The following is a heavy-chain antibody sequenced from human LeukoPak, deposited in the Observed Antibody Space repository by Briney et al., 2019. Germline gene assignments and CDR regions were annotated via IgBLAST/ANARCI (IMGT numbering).Heavy chain of an antibody. CDR2: LSSSGSAI. V-gene: IGHV3-48*03. J-gene: IGHJ4*02. D-gene: IGHD6-19*01. Sequence: GGSLSFSCAASGFTFSSYEMNWVRQAPGKGLEWVSKLSSSGSAIYYADSVKGRFTISRDNAKSTLYLQMNSLRVEDTAVYYCARGGSLGYWGQGTLVTVSS. CDR3: ARGGSLGY. CDR1: GFTFSSYE.